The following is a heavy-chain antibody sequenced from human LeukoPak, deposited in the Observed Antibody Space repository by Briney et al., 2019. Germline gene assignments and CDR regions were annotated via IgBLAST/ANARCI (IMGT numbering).Heavy chain of an antibody. CDR3: ARAGRLQYGDYVAFDY. CDR2: ISISGTTI. Sequence: GVSLRLSCAASGFAFTDYYMSWIRQAPGKGLDWVSYISISGTTINYADSVKGRFTFSRDNAKNSLYLQMNSLRAEDTAVYYCARAGRLQYGDYVAFDYWGQGTLVTVSS. J-gene: IGHJ4*02. D-gene: IGHD4-17*01. CDR1: GFAFTDYY. V-gene: IGHV3-11*01.